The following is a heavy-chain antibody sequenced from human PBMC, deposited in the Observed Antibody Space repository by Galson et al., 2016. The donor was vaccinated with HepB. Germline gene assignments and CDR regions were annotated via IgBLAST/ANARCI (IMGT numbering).Heavy chain of an antibody. Sequence: SGTLSLTCTVSGGSISSSSYYWGWIRQPPGKGLEWIGSIYYSGSTYYNPSLKRRVTISVDTSKNQFSLKLSSVTAADTAVYFCATSPRAGYYAWGQGTLVTVSS. CDR2: IYYSGST. V-gene: IGHV4-39*07. CDR3: ATSPRAGYYA. CDR1: GGSISSSSYY. J-gene: IGHJ5*02. D-gene: IGHD3-9*01.